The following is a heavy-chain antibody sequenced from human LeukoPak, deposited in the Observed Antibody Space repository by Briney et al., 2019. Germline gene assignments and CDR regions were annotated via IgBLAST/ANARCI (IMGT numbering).Heavy chain of an antibody. J-gene: IGHJ6*03. CDR2: ISSGSSTI. CDR1: GFTFSDYY. V-gene: IGHV3-11*04. CDR3: ARDGYYYGSGSSTNYYYYYMDV. Sequence: GGSLRLSCAASGFTFSDYYMSWIRQAPGKGLEWVSYISSGSSTIYYADSVKGRFTVSRDNGKKSLYLHMNSLRAEDTAVYYCARDGYYYGSGSSTNYYYYYMDVWGKGTTVTVSS. D-gene: IGHD3-10*01.